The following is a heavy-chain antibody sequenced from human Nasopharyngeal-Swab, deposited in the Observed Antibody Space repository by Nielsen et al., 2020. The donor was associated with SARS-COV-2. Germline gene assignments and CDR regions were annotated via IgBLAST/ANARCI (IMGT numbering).Heavy chain of an antibody. Sequence: ASVKVSCKASGGTFSSYAISWVRQAPGQGPEWMGWISAYNGNTNYAQKLQGRVTMTTDTSTSTAYMELRSLRSDDTAVYYCARVMEMATILVGYYYYMDVWGKGATVTVSS. CDR2: ISAYNGNT. CDR1: GGTFSSYA. D-gene: IGHD5-24*01. CDR3: ARVMEMATILVGYYYYMDV. V-gene: IGHV1-18*01. J-gene: IGHJ6*03.